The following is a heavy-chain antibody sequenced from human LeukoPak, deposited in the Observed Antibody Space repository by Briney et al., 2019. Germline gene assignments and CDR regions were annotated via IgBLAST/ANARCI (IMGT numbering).Heavy chain of an antibody. CDR3: ARGDCSGGSCYSGDYYYYYYGMDV. CDR1: GGSISSYY. CDR2: IYYSGST. J-gene: IGHJ6*02. V-gene: IGHV4-59*08. Sequence: SETLSLTCTVSGGSISSYYWSWIRQPPGKGLEWIGYIYYSGSTNYNPSLKSRVTISVDTSKNQFSLKLSSVTAADTAVYYCARGDCSGGSCYSGDYYYYYYGMDVWGQGTTVTVSS. D-gene: IGHD2-15*01.